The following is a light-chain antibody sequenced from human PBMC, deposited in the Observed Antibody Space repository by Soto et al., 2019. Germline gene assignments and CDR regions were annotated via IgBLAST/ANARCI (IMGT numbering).Light chain of an antibody. V-gene: IGKV4-1*01. CDR2: WAS. J-gene: IGKJ1*01. CDR3: QQYYSTLGT. CDR1: QSVLYSSNNKNY. Sequence: DIVMTQSPDSLAVSLGERATINCKSSQSVLYSSNNKNYLAWYQQKPGQPPKLLIYWASTRESGVPDRCSGSGCGADFTLTISSLQAEDLAVYYCQQYYSTLGTCGQGTKVEIK.